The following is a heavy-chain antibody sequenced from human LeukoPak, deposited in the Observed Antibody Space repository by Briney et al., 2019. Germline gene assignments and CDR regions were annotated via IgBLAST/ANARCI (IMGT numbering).Heavy chain of an antibody. D-gene: IGHD5-18*01. CDR2: MQSTGTS. V-gene: IGHV4-59*01. J-gene: IGHJ4*02. Sequence: PSETLSLTCSVSGDSISTYHWTWIRKPPGKGLEWIGYMQSTGTSNYNPSLKSRVSMSVETSKNRIVLNLSSVTAADTAMYYCARDKRHSYGRYFDHWGQGLLV. CDR3: ARDKRHSYGRYFDH. CDR1: GDSISTYH.